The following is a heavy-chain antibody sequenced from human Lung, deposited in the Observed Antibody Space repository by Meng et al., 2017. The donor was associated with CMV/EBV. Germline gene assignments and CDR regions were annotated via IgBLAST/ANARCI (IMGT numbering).Heavy chain of an antibody. CDR2: INHNSGDT. V-gene: IGHV1-2*02. CDR1: GYNFTGYY. J-gene: IGHJ6*04. Sequence: ASVXVSXKASGYNFTGYYMHWVRQAPGQGLEWMGWINHNSGDTNYAQKFQGRVTMTGDTSITRAYVELSRLRSDDMAVYYCARVKRYCTGGSCSSSGYYGMDVXRGGXTVTVSS. D-gene: IGHD2-15*01. CDR3: ARVKRYCTGGSCSSSGYYGMDV.